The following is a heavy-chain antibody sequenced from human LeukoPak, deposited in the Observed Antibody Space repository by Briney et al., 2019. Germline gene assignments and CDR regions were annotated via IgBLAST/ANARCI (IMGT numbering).Heavy chain of an antibody. CDR2: INPNSGGT. V-gene: IGHV1-2*02. CDR3: ARIKFRYSSSSPTLVY. CDR1: GYTFTGYY. D-gene: IGHD6-6*01. J-gene: IGHJ4*02. Sequence: ASVKVSCKASGYTFTGYYMHWVRQAPGQGLEWMGWINPNSGGTNYAQKFQGRVTMTRDTSISTAYMKLSRLRSDDTAVYYCARIKFRYSSSSPTLVYWGQGTLVTVSS.